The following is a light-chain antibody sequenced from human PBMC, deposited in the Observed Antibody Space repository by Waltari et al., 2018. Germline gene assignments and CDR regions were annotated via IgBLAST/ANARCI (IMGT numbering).Light chain of an antibody. CDR2: WAS. V-gene: IGKV4-1*01. Sequence: DIVMTQSPDSLAVSLGERATINCKSSQSVLYSSNNKNYLAWYQQKPGQPPKLLIYWASTTESGVPDRVSGSGSGTDFTLTISSLQAEDVAVNYCQQYYSTPWTFGQGTKVEIK. CDR1: QSVLYSSNNKNY. CDR3: QQYYSTPWT. J-gene: IGKJ1*01.